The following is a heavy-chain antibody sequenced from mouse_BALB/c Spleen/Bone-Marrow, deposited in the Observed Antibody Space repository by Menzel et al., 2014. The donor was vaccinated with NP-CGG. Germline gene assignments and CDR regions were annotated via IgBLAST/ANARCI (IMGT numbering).Heavy chain of an antibody. V-gene: IGHV14-3*02. D-gene: IGHD1-1*01. CDR2: IDPANGNT. CDR3: ANYYYGYSFDY. CDR1: GFNIKDTY. J-gene: IGHJ2*01. Sequence: VQLQQSGAELVKPGASVKLSCTASGFNIKDTYMHWVKQRPEQGLEWIGRIDPANGNTKYDPKFQDKATITADTSSNTAYLQLSSLTSEDPAVYYCANYYYGYSFDYWGQATPLTVSS.